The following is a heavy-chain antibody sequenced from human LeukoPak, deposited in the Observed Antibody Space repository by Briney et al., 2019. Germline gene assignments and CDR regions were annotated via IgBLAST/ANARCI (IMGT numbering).Heavy chain of an antibody. CDR2: ISAYNGNT. CDR1: GYTFTSYG. J-gene: IGHJ6*02. Sequence: ASVKVSCKASGYTFTSYGISWVRQAPGQGLEWMERISAYNGNTNYAQKLQGRVTMTTDTSTSTAYMGLRSLRSDDTAVYYCARDRVYCSGGSCYWVDYYYYYGMDVWGQGTTVTVSS. D-gene: IGHD2-15*01. V-gene: IGHV1-18*01. CDR3: ARDRVYCSGGSCYWVDYYYYYGMDV.